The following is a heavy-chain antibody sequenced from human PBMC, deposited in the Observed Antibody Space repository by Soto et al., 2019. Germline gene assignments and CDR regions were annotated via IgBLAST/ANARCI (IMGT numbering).Heavy chain of an antibody. CDR3: ARDPPGIAASGGGG. V-gene: IGHV3-53*01. D-gene: IGHD6-13*01. Sequence: EVQLVESGGGLIQPGGSLRLSCAASGFTVSNNYMRWVRQAPGKGLEWVSLIYSGGSTHYADSVKGRCTISRDNSKNTLYLKMNSLRVEDTAVYYCARDPPGIAASGGGGWGQGTLVTVSS. CDR2: IYSGGST. J-gene: IGHJ4*02. CDR1: GFTVSNNY.